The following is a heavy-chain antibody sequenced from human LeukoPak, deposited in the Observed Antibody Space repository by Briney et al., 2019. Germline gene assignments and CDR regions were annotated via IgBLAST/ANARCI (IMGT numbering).Heavy chain of an antibody. D-gene: IGHD4-11*01. Sequence: SETLSLTCTVSGGSVSSYYWGWIRQPPGKGLEWIGYIYYSGSTNYNPSLKSRVTISVDTSKNQFSLKLSSVTAADTAVYYCARLSQFLYYYYGMDVWGQGTTVTVSS. CDR3: ARLSQFLYYYYGMDV. J-gene: IGHJ6*02. CDR1: GGSVSSYY. CDR2: IYYSGST. V-gene: IGHV4-59*08.